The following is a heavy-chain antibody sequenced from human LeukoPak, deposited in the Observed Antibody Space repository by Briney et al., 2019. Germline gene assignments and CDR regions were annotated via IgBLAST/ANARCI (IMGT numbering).Heavy chain of an antibody. CDR2: ISYDGSNK. V-gene: IGHV3-30*18. Sequence: GGSLRLSCEVSGFTFSSYAMHWVRQAPGKGLEWVGVISYDGSNKYYADSVKGRFTISRDNSKNTLYLQMNSLRPEDTAVFYCAKAVHSSSSWQIDYWGQGTLVTVSS. CDR3: AKAVHSSSSWQIDY. D-gene: IGHD6-6*01. J-gene: IGHJ4*02. CDR1: GFTFSSYA.